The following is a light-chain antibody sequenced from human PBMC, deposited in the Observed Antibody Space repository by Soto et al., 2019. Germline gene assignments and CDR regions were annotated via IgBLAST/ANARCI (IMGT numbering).Light chain of an antibody. CDR1: RNINRK. Sequence: EIIMSQSPATLSVSQGERATLSCRASRNINRKLAWYQQKPGQAPRLLISGASTRATGIPARFSGSGSGTEFTLTISSLQSEDFAVYYCQQYYDYPPLIFGGGTKVDIK. CDR2: GAS. CDR3: QQYYDYPPLI. V-gene: IGKV3-15*01. J-gene: IGKJ4*01.